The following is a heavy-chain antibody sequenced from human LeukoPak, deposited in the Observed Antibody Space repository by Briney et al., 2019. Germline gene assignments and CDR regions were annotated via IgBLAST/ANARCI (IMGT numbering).Heavy chain of an antibody. CDR1: GFTISSYS. J-gene: IGHJ4*02. CDR3: ARGYSSSWSIFDY. V-gene: IGHV3-21*01. D-gene: IGHD6-13*01. Sequence: GGSLRLSCAASGFTISSYSMNWVRQAPGKGLEWVSSISSSSSYIYYADSVKGRFTISRDNAKNSLYLQMNSLRAEDTAVYYCARGYSSSWSIFDYWGQGTLVTASS. CDR2: ISSSSSYI.